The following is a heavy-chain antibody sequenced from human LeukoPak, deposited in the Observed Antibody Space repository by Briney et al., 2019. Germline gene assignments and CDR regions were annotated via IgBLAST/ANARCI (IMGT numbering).Heavy chain of an antibody. J-gene: IGHJ4*02. CDR3: VTLSGYSFFDY. D-gene: IGHD3-3*01. CDR1: GFTFSSYS. Sequence: GGSLRLSCAASGFTFSSYSMNWVRQAPGKGLEWVSYISSSSSTIYYADSVKGRFTISRDNAKNSLYLQMNSLRAEDTAVYYCVTLSGYSFFDYWGQGTLVTVSS. V-gene: IGHV3-48*04. CDR2: ISSSSSTI.